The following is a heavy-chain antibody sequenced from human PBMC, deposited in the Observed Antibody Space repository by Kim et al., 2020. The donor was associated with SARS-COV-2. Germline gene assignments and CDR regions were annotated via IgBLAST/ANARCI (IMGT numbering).Heavy chain of an antibody. Sequence: SETLSLTCTVSGGSISSYYWSWIRQPAGKGLEWIGRIYPSGSTNYNPSLKSRVTMSVDTSKNQFSLKLSSVTAADTAVYYCARVKVSVILFESHPYGMDVWGQGTTVTVSS. CDR2: IYPSGST. J-gene: IGHJ6*02. V-gene: IGHV4-4*07. CDR1: GGSISSYY. CDR3: ARVKVSVILFESHPYGMDV. D-gene: IGHD3-22*01.